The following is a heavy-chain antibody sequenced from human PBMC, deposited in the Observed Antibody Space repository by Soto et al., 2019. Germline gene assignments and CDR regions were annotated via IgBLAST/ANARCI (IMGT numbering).Heavy chain of an antibody. Sequence: GESLKISCKGSGYSFTSYWIGWVRQMPGKGLEWMGIIYPGDSDTRYSPSFQGQVTISADKSISTAYLQWSSLKASGTAMYYCARQGCGGGSCYHDAFDIWGQGTMVTVSS. J-gene: IGHJ3*02. D-gene: IGHD2-15*01. V-gene: IGHV5-51*01. CDR2: IYPGDSDT. CDR1: GYSFTSYW. CDR3: ARQGCGGGSCYHDAFDI.